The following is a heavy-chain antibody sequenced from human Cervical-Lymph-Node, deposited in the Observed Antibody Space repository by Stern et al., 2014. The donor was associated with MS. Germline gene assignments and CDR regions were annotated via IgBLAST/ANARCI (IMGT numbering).Heavy chain of an antibody. CDR2: LYVDDDT. CDR3: AHRVPSMVRGVTFFDY. V-gene: IGHV2-5*02. J-gene: IGHJ4*02. CDR1: GFSLSSTDVG. Sequence: QITLAESGPTLVKPTQTLTLSCTFSGFSLSSTDVGVGWIPQPPGKAQEELALLYVDDDTRSNASLESRLTLTTDTSNNQAVNTKTNMNPVDTATYYCAHRVPSMVRGVTFFDYWGQGTLVTVSS. D-gene: IGHD3-10*01.